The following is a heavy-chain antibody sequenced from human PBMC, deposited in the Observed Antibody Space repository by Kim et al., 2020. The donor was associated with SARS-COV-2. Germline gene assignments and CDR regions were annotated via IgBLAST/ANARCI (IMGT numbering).Heavy chain of an antibody. D-gene: IGHD3-10*01. CDR2: ISYDGSNK. Sequence: GGSLRLSCAASGFTFSSYGMHWVRQAPGKGLEWVAVISYDGSNKYYADSVKGRFTISRENSKNTLYLQMNSLRAEDTAVYYCARDRLLWFGEFFIGMDVWGQGTTVTVSS. CDR1: GFTFSSYG. CDR3: ARDRLLWFGEFFIGMDV. V-gene: IGHV3-33*05. J-gene: IGHJ6*02.